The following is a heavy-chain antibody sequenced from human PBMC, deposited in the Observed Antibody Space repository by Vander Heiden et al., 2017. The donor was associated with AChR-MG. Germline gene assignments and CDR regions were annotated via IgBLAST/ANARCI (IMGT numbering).Heavy chain of an antibody. CDR1: GGSISSYY. J-gene: IGHJ5*02. CDR2: IYYSGST. D-gene: IGHD6-19*01. V-gene: IGHV4-59*01. Sequence: QVQLQESGPGLVKPSETLSLTCTVSGGSISSYYWSWIRQPPGKGLEWIGYIYYSGSTNYNPSLKSRVTISVDTSKNQFSLKLSSVTAADTAVYYCARGTGYSSGWYAGANWFDPWGQGTLVTVSS. CDR3: ARGTGYSSGWYAGANWFDP.